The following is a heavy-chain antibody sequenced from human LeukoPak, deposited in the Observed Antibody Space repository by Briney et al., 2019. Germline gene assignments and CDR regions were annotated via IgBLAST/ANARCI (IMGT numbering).Heavy chain of an antibody. Sequence: ASVKVSCKASGGTFSSYAISWVRQAPGQGLEWMGRIIPILGIANYAQKFQGRVTITADKSTSTAYMELSSLRSEDTAVYYCATDDYGGNSVLGYWGQGTLVTVSS. CDR2: IIPILGIA. CDR1: GGTFSSYA. V-gene: IGHV1-69*04. D-gene: IGHD4-23*01. CDR3: ATDDYGGNSVLGY. J-gene: IGHJ4*02.